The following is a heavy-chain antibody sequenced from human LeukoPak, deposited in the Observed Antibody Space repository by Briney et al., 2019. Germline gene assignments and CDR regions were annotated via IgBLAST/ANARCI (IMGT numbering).Heavy chain of an antibody. V-gene: IGHV1-18*01. D-gene: IGHD4-11*01. Sequence: ASVKVSCKASGYTFTSYGISWVRQAPGQGLEWMGWISAYNGNTNYAQKLQGRVTMTTDTSTSTAYMELRILRSDDTAVYYCAGHLTTLDSYAFDIWGQGTMVTVSS. J-gene: IGHJ3*02. CDR1: GYTFTSYG. CDR3: AGHLTTLDSYAFDI. CDR2: ISAYNGNT.